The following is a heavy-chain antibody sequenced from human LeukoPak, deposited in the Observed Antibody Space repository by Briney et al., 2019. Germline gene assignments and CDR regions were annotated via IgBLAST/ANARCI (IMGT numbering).Heavy chain of an antibody. CDR2: ISYDGSNK. V-gene: IGHV3-30*18. D-gene: IGHD3-10*01. Sequence: GGSLRLSCAASGFTFSSYGMHWVRQAPGKGLEWVAVISYDGSNKYYAVSVKGRFTISRDNSKNTLYLQMNSLRPEDTAVYYCAKAIWVAATSSWFCLDYWGQGTLVTVSS. J-gene: IGHJ4*02. CDR3: AKAIWVAATSSWFCLDY. CDR1: GFTFSSYG.